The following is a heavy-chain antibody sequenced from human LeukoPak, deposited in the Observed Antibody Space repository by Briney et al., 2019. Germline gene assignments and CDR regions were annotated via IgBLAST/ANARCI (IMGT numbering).Heavy chain of an antibody. CDR1: GFTVSSNE. Sequence: GGSLRLSCAASGFTVSSNEMSWVRQAPGKGLEWVSSISGGSTYYADSRKGRFTISRDNSKNTLYLQMNSLRAEDTAVYYCAKDVYGVKDYWGQGTLVTVSS. CDR3: AKDVYGVKDY. CDR2: ISGGST. J-gene: IGHJ4*02. V-gene: IGHV3-38-3*01. D-gene: IGHD4-17*01.